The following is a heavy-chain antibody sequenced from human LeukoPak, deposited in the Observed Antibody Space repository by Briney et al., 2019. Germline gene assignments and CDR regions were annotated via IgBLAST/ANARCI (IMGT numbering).Heavy chain of an antibody. CDR2: IYYSWSN. CDR3: ATNAARPWGIFDY. CDR1: GGSISSYY. J-gene: IGHJ4*02. Sequence: PSETLSLTCTVSGGSISSYYWSWIRQPPGKGLEWIGYIYYSWSNNYNPSLQSRVTISVDTSKNQFSLKLSSVSAADTAVYYCATNAARPWGIFDYWGQGTLVTVSS. V-gene: IGHV4-59*01. D-gene: IGHD6-6*01.